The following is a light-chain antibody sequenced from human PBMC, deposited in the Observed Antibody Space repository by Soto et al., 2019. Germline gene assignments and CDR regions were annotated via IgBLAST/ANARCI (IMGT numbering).Light chain of an antibody. V-gene: IGLV3-21*04. CDR3: QVWDSSSDHYV. CDR1: NIGSKS. J-gene: IGLJ1*01. Sequence: SYELTQPPSVSVAPGKTARITCGGNNIGSKSVHWYQQKPGQAPVVVIYYDSDRPSGIPERFSGSNSGNTATLTISRVEAGDEADYYCQVWDSSSDHYVFGIGTKVTVL. CDR2: YDS.